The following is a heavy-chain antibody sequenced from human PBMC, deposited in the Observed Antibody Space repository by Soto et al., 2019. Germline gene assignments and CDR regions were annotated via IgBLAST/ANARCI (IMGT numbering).Heavy chain of an antibody. D-gene: IGHD2-15*01. CDR2: IIPIFGTA. J-gene: IGHJ4*01. V-gene: IGHV1-69*01. CDR1: GGTFSSYA. Sequence: QVQLVQSGAEVKKPGSSVKVSCKASGGTFSSYAISWVRQAPGQGLEWMGGIIPIFGTANYAQKYQGRVTITAHESTSTAYMKLGSLRSEDTAVYYCARYCNGGSCDRGLDYWGHASPVTDSS. CDR3: ARYCNGGSCDRGLDY.